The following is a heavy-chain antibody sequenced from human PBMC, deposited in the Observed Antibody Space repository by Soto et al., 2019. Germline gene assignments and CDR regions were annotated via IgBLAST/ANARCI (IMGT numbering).Heavy chain of an antibody. V-gene: IGHV4-30-4*01. CDR3: AWFGKRDYYGMDV. CDR1: GGSISSGDYY. D-gene: IGHD3-10*01. CDR2: IYYSGST. Sequence: SETLSLTCTVSGGSISSGDYYRSWIRQPPGKGLEWIGYIYYSGSTYYNPSLKSRVTISVDTSKNQFSLKLSSVTAADTAVYYCAWFGKRDYYGMDVWGQGTTVTVSS. J-gene: IGHJ6*02.